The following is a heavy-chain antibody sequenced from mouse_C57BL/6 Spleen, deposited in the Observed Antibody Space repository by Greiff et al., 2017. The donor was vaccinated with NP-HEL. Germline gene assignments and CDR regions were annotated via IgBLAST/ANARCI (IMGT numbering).Heavy chain of an antibody. V-gene: IGHV5-17*01. J-gene: IGHJ1*03. CDR3: ARKAVFYGSSYDWYFDV. Sequence: DVQLQESGGGLVKPGGSLKLSCAASGFTFSDYGMHWVRQAPEKGLEWVAYISSGSSTIYYADTVKGRFTISRDNAKNTLFLQMTSLRSEDTAMYYCARKAVFYGSSYDWYFDVWGTGTTVTVSS. D-gene: IGHD1-1*01. CDR1: GFTFSDYG. CDR2: ISSGSSTI.